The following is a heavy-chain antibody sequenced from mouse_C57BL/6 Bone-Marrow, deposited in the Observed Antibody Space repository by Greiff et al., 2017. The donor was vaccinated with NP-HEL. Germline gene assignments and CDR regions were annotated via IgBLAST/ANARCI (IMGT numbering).Heavy chain of an antibody. Sequence: VQLQQSGAELVKPGASVKLSCTASGFTFTDYYMHWVKQRTEQGLEWIGRIDPENGDTKYDPKFQGKATITADTSSNTAYLQLSSLTSEDTAVYYCARYDGYYGYFDVWGTGTTVTVSS. CDR2: IDPENGDT. D-gene: IGHD2-3*01. V-gene: IGHV14-2*01. CDR3: ARYDGYYGYFDV. J-gene: IGHJ1*03. CDR1: GFTFTDYY.